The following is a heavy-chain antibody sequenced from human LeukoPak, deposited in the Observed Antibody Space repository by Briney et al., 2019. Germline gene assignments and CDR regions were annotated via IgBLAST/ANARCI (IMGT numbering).Heavy chain of an antibody. Sequence: SSETLSLTCTVSGGSINNNIHYWGWIRQPPGKGLEWIGTIFYSGQTYYNPSLKSRVTISVDTSKNQFSLKLRSVTAADTAVYYCARGLKGLRFLEWFPAEVEYWGQGTLVTVSS. D-gene: IGHD3-3*01. V-gene: IGHV4-39*07. J-gene: IGHJ4*02. CDR2: IFYSGQT. CDR3: ARGLKGLRFLEWFPAEVEY. CDR1: GGSINNNIHY.